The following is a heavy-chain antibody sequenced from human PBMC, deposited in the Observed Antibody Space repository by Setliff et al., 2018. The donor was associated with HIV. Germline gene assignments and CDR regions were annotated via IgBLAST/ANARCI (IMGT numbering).Heavy chain of an antibody. J-gene: IGHJ3*02. CDR2: ISYSEYT. Sequence: KTSETLSLTCTVSGDPINSHYWSWIRQPPGEGLEWIGHISYSEYTNYNPSLKSRVTISLDTSKNQFSLSLSSVTASDTALYYCARSQETSVAATEIWGQGTMVTVSS. CDR1: GDPINSHY. CDR3: ARSQETSVAATEI. V-gene: IGHV4-59*08.